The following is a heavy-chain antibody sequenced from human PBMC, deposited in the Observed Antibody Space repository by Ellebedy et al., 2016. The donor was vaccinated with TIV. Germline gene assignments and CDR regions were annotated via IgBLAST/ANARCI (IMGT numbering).Heavy chain of an antibody. J-gene: IGHJ5*01. CDR1: GFTFRDYA. CDR3: TRGASMIRGYPIDF. Sequence: GESLKISSAASGFTFRDYAMHWVRQTPGKGLEWLAVIWSDGSGKNYADSVKGRITISRDNSKNTLDLEMDTLIAEDTAVYFCTRGASMIRGYPIDFWGHGTLVTVSS. V-gene: IGHV3-33*01. CDR2: IWSDGSGK. D-gene: IGHD3-22*01.